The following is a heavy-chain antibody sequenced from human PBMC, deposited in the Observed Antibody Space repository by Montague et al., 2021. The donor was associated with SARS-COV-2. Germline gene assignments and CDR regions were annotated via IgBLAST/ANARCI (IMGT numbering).Heavy chain of an antibody. D-gene: IGHD6-13*01. CDR3: ARVGRQQLVRLSGMDV. Sequence: SETLSLTCTVSGGSISSSSYYWGWIRQSPGKGLEWIGGIYYSGSTYYNPSLKSRVTISVDTSKNQFSLKLSSVTAADTAVYYCARVGRQQLVRLSGMDVWGQGTTVTVSS. V-gene: IGHV4-39*07. CDR1: GGSISSSSYY. J-gene: IGHJ6*02. CDR2: IYYSGST.